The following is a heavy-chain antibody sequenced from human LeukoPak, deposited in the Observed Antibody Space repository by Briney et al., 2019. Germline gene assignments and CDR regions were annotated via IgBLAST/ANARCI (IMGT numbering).Heavy chain of an antibody. J-gene: IGHJ5*02. D-gene: IGHD6-6*01. CDR3: ARVIGGIAARPVPNWFDP. CDR1: GYTFTSYD. V-gene: IGHV1-8*01. Sequence: GASVKVSCKASGYTFTSYDINWVRQATGQGLEWMGWMNPNSGNTGYAQKFQGRVTMTRNTSISTAYMELSSLRSEDTAVYYCARVIGGIAARPVPNWFDPWGQGTLVTVSS. CDR2: MNPNSGNT.